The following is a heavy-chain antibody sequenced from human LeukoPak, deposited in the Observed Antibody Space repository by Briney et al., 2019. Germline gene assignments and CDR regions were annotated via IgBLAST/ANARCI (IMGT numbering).Heavy chain of an antibody. V-gene: IGHV3-23*01. Sequence: GGSLRLSCAASGFTFSSYAMNWVRQAPGKGLEWVSGISNGGSTYYADSVKGRFTISRDYFQNKLYLQMNSLRAEDTAVYYCAKEASSSFDYWGQGTLVTVSS. CDR3: AKEASSSFDY. CDR2: ISNGGST. J-gene: IGHJ4*02. CDR1: GFTFSSYA. D-gene: IGHD6-6*01.